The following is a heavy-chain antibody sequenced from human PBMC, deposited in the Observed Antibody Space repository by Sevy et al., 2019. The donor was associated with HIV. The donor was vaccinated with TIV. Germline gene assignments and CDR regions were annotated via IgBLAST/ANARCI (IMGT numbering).Heavy chain of an antibody. Sequence: SETLSLTCTVSGGSISSYYWSWIRQPPGKELEWIGYIYYSGSTNYNPSLKSRVTISVDTSKNQFSLKLSSVTAADTAVYYCARVSRHQLGLYYFDYWGQGTLVTVSS. CDR3: ARVSRHQLGLYYFDY. CDR2: IYYSGST. J-gene: IGHJ4*02. D-gene: IGHD6-13*01. V-gene: IGHV4-59*01. CDR1: GGSISSYY.